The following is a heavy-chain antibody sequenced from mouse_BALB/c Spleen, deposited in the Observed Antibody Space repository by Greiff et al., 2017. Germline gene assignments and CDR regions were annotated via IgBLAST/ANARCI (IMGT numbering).Heavy chain of an antibody. Sequence: EVQLVESGPGLVKPSQSLSLTCTVTGYSITSDYAWNWIRQFPGNKLEWMGYISYSGSTSYNPSLKSRISITRDTSKNQFFLQLNSVTTEDTATYYCARWDGYYLYYFDYWGQGTTLTVSS. CDR2: ISYSGST. J-gene: IGHJ2*01. D-gene: IGHD2-3*01. V-gene: IGHV3-2*02. CDR1: GYSITSDYA. CDR3: ARWDGYYLYYFDY.